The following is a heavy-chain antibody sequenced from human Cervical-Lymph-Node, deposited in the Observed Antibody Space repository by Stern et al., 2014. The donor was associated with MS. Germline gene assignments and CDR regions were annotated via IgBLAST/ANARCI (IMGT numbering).Heavy chain of an antibody. CDR1: GYTFSDHY. D-gene: IGHD1-20*01. V-gene: IGHV1-2*02. CDR3: ARELNWNDIFTNVFDI. CDR2: IHAKSGTT. J-gene: IGHJ3*02. Sequence: VQLEESGAEVKKPGASVKVSCKASGYTFSDHYMHWVRQAPGQGLEWMGWIHAKSGTTNYAQKFQGRVTMTRDTSISTAYMELSSLRSDDTAVYYCARELNWNDIFTNVFDIWGQGTMVTVSS.